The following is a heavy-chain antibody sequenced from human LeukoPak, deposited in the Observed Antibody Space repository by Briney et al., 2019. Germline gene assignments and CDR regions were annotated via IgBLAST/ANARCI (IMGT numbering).Heavy chain of an antibody. CDR3: AKDGTVVVPAATLYYYYYGMDV. J-gene: IGHJ6*02. CDR1: GFTFSSYG. V-gene: IGHV3-30*18. D-gene: IGHD2-2*01. Sequence: PGGSLRLSCAASGFTFSSYGMDWGRQAPGKGLEWVAVISYDGSNKYYADSVKGRFTISRDNSKNTLYLQMNSLRAEDTAVYYCAKDGTVVVPAATLYYYYYGMDVWGQGTTVTVSS. CDR2: ISYDGSNK.